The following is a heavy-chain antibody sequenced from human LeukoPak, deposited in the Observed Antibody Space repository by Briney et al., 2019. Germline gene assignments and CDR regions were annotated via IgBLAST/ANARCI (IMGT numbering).Heavy chain of an antibody. D-gene: IGHD1-1*01. V-gene: IGHV3-7*01. CDR2: IKQDGSEK. CDR1: GFIFSDYW. J-gene: IGHJ6*02. Sequence: GGSLRLSCAGSGFIFSDYWMTWVRQARGKGLEWVANIKQDGSEKYYVDSVKGRFTISRDNAKNSLYLQVNSLRAEDTAVYYCARGSGEYNWNDMYYYGMDVWGQGTTVTVSS. CDR3: ARGSGEYNWNDMYYYGMDV.